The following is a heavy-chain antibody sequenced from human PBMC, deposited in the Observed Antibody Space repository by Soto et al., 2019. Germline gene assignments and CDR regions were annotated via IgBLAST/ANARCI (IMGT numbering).Heavy chain of an antibody. D-gene: IGHD6-25*01. CDR2: ISSNGGST. Sequence: PGGSLRLSCAASGFTFSSYAMHWVRQAPGKGLEYVSAISSNGGSTYYANSVKGRFTISRDNSKNTLYLQMGSLRAEDMAVYYCARGGTTAGAFDIWGQGTMVTVSS. V-gene: IGHV3-64*01. CDR1: GFTFSSYA. CDR3: ARGGTTAGAFDI. J-gene: IGHJ3*02.